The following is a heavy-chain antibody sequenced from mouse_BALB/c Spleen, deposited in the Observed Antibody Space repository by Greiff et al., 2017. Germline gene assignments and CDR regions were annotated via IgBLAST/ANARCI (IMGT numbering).Heavy chain of an antibody. D-gene: IGHD1-1*01. Sequence: EVQVVESGGGLVKPGGSLKLSCAASGFTFSDYYMYWVRQTPEKRLEWVATISDGGSYTYYPDSVKGRFTISRDNAKNNLYLQMSSLKSEDTAMYYCAREGYGSIPLDDWGQGTTLTVSS. CDR2: ISDGGSYT. J-gene: IGHJ2*01. V-gene: IGHV5-4*02. CDR3: AREGYGSIPLDD. CDR1: GFTFSDYY.